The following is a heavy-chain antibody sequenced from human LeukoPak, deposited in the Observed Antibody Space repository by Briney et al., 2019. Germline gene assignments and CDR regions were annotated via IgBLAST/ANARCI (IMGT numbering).Heavy chain of an antibody. Sequence: SGTLSLTCAVSGGSLISSNWWSWVRQFPDKGLEWIGEMHHSGTSNYHPSLKSRVMISVDKSKNQFSLRLSSVTAADTAVYYCARDRAAAGTRGFDYWGQGTLVTVSS. CDR3: ARDRAAAGTRGFDY. J-gene: IGHJ4*02. V-gene: IGHV4-4*02. CDR2: MHHSGTS. D-gene: IGHD6-13*01. CDR1: GGSLISSNW.